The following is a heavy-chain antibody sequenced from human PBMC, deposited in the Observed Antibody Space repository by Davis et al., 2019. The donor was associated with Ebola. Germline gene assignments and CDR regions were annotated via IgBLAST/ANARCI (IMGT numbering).Heavy chain of an antibody. V-gene: IGHV3-21*04. J-gene: IGHJ4*02. Sequence: GESLKISCAASGFTFSSYTMNWVRQAPGKGLEWVSSITGGGDYIFYADSVKGRFTISRDNAKNSLSLQMNSLRAEDTAMYYCATLFGVPVDYWGQGTLVTVSS. CDR3: ATLFGVPVDY. CDR1: GFTFSSYT. CDR2: ITGGGDYI. D-gene: IGHD3-3*01.